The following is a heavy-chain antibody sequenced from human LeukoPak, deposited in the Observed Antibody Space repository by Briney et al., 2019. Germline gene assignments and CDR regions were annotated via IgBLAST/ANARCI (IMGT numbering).Heavy chain of an antibody. Sequence: GASVKVSCKASGYTFTGYYMHWVRQAPGQGLEWMGRINPNSGGTNYAQKFQGRVTMTRDTSISTAYMELSRLRCDDTAVYYCARGGEQLWLLHFDYWGQGTLVTVSS. J-gene: IGHJ4*02. V-gene: IGHV1-2*06. CDR1: GYTFTGYY. CDR3: ARGGEQLWLLHFDY. D-gene: IGHD5-18*01. CDR2: INPNSGGT.